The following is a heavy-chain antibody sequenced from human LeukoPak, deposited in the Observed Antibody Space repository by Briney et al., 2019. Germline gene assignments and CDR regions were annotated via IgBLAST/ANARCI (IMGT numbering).Heavy chain of an antibody. Sequence: GGSLRLSCAASGFTFSSYWMSWVRQAPGKGLEWVANIKQDGSEKYYVDSVKGRFTISRDDTENSLYLQMNSLRAEDTAVYFCARDRNSSSHLFDCWGQGTLVTVSS. CDR3: ARDRNSSSHLFDC. V-gene: IGHV3-7*01. CDR1: GFTFSSYW. J-gene: IGHJ4*02. CDR2: IKQDGSEK. D-gene: IGHD6-6*01.